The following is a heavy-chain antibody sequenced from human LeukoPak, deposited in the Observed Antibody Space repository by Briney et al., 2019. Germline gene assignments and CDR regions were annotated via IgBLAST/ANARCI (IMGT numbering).Heavy chain of an antibody. Sequence: SETLSLTCAVYGGSFSGYYWSRIRQPPGKGLEWIGEINHSGSTNYNPSLKSRVTISVDTSKNQFSLKLSSVTAADTAVYYCANLVVDYAFDIWGQGTMVTVSS. CDR3: ANLVVDYAFDI. D-gene: IGHD3-22*01. J-gene: IGHJ3*02. CDR1: GGSFSGYY. CDR2: INHSGST. V-gene: IGHV4-34*01.